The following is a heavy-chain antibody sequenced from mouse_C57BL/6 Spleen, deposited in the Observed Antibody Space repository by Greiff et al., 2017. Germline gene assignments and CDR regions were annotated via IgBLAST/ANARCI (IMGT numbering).Heavy chain of an antibody. CDR1: GFTFSSYA. V-gene: IGHV5-9-1*02. D-gene: IGHD1-1*01. CDR2: ISSGGDYI. Sequence: EVQLQESGEGLVKPGGSLKLSCAASGFTFSSYAMSWVRQTPEKRLEWVAYISSGGDYIYYADTVKGRFTISRDNARNTLYLQMSSLKSEDTAMYYCTRAHYGSSLSYAMDYWGQGTSVTVSS. CDR3: TRAHYGSSLSYAMDY. J-gene: IGHJ4*01.